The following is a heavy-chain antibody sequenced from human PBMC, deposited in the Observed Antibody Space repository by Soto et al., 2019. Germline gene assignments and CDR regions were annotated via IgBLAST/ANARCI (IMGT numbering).Heavy chain of an antibody. CDR2: ISSSSSTI. CDR1: GFTCSSFS. Sequence: GRTLRHSCAASGFTCSSFSMNRVSQAPGKRLEWVSYISSSSSTIYYADSVKGRFTISRDNAKNSLYMQMNSLRAEDTAVYYFARVYLRNFDWFGVSDIRGKGTMVIVSS. J-gene: IGHJ3*02. CDR3: ARVYLRNFDWFGVSDI. D-gene: IGHD3-9*01. V-gene: IGHV3-48*01.